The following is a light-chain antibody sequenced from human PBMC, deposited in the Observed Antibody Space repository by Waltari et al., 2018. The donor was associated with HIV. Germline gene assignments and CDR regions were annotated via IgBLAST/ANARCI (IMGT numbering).Light chain of an antibody. CDR3: QQYYSYPRT. J-gene: IGKJ1*01. V-gene: IGKV1-8*01. Sequence: GDRVIITCRASQDISTYLAWYQQKPGTAPKLLIYGASTLQSGVPSRFSGSGSGTDFTLTISCLQSEDFATYFCQQYYSYPRTFGQGTKVEVK. CDR1: QDISTY. CDR2: GAS.